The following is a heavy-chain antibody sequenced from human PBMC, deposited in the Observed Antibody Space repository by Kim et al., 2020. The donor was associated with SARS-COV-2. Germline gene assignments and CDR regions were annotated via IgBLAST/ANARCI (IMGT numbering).Heavy chain of an antibody. CDR3: ARVLYDFWSGSPPVAFDI. D-gene: IGHD3-3*01. V-gene: IGHV4-59*01. J-gene: IGHJ3*02. Sequence: KSRVTISVDTSKNQFSLKLSSVTAADTAVYYCARVLYDFWSGSPPVAFDIWGQGTMVTVSS.